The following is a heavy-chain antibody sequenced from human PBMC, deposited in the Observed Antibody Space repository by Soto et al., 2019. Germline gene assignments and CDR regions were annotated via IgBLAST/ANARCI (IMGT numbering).Heavy chain of an antibody. CDR2: VFYTGFT. CDR1: GGSISGSYYY. CDR3: ASSQKGYNWNYFDH. Sequence: SETLSLTCAVSGGSISGSYYYWGWLRQSPGRGPEWIGSVFYTGFTPYNPSLESRVSVSVDTSKNQFSLKVSAVTAADTAVYYCASSQKGYNWNYFDHWGQGALVTVSS. D-gene: IGHD1-20*01. V-gene: IGHV4-39*01. J-gene: IGHJ4*02.